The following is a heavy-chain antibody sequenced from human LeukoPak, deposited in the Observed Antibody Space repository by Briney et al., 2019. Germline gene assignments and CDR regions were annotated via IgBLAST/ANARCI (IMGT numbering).Heavy chain of an antibody. D-gene: IGHD3-22*01. V-gene: IGHV3-30*03. Sequence: GRPLRLSCAASGFTFSSYGMHWVRQAPGKGLEWVAVISYDGSNKYYADSVKGRFTISRDNSKDTLYLQMNSLRAEDTAVYYCARALLDSSGYYGSGFDYWGQGTLVTVSS. CDR2: ISYDGSNK. CDR3: ARALLDSSGYYGSGFDY. J-gene: IGHJ4*02. CDR1: GFTFSSYG.